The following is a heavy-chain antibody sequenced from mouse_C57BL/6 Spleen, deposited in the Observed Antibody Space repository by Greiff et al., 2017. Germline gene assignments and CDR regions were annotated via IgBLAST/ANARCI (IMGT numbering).Heavy chain of an antibody. CDR1: GFNIKDDY. V-gene: IGHV14-4*01. Sequence: VQLQQSGAELVRPGASVKLSCTASGFNIKDDYMHWVKQRPEQGLEWIGWIDPENGDTEYASKFQGKATITADTSSNTAYLHLSSLTSEDTAVYYCTRLGSSYDYWGQGTTLTVSS. CDR3: TRLGSSYDY. J-gene: IGHJ2*01. D-gene: IGHD1-1*01. CDR2: IDPENGDT.